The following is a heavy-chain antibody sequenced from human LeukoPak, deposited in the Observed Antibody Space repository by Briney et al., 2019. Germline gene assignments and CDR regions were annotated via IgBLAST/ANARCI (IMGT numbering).Heavy chain of an antibody. CDR1: GDSISSGGYY. V-gene: IGHV4-31*03. Sequence: ASETLSLTCIVSGDSISSGGYYWSWIRQHPGKGLEWIGNIYYSGNTYYNPSLKSRVTISIDTSKNQFSLKLSSVTAADTAVYYCARDRVRGNANPYFDYWGQGTLVTVSS. J-gene: IGHJ4*02. CDR3: ARDRVRGNANPYFDY. D-gene: IGHD1-1*01. CDR2: IYYSGNT.